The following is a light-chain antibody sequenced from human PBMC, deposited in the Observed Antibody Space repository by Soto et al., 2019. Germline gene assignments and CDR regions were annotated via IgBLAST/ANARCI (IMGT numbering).Light chain of an antibody. Sequence: EIVMTQSQYTLSVSPGERASLSCRGSQSVSSNLAWYQQNPGQAPRLLIYGASARATGIPARFSGSGSGTEFTLTISSLQSEDFAVYYCQHYNNWPLTFGQETKVDI. CDR1: QSVSSN. V-gene: IGKV3-15*01. J-gene: IGKJ1*01. CDR2: GAS. CDR3: QHYNNWPLT.